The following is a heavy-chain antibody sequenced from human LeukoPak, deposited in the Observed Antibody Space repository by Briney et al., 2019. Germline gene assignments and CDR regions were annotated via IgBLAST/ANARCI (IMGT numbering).Heavy chain of an antibody. CDR3: ARGSCSGGSCYYYYMDV. D-gene: IGHD2-15*01. V-gene: IGHV4-39*07. J-gene: IGHJ6*03. Sequence: SETLSLTCTVSGGSISSSSYYWSWIRQPPGKGLEWIGSIYYSGSTYYNPSLKSRVTISVDTSKNQFSLKLSSVTAADTAVYYCARGSCSGGSCYYYYMDVWGKGTTVTVSS. CDR2: IYYSGST. CDR1: GGSISSSSYY.